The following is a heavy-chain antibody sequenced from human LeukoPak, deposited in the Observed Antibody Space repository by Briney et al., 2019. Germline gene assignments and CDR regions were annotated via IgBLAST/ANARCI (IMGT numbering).Heavy chain of an antibody. V-gene: IGHV3-7*03. CDR2: INHNGNVN. D-gene: IGHD3-16*01. CDR1: GFTFSSYW. CDR3: ARGGGLDV. J-gene: IGHJ6*02. Sequence: PGGSLRLSCAAYGFTFSSYWMNWARQAPGKGLEWVASINHNGNVNYYVDSVKGRFTISRDNAKNSLYLQMSNLRAEDTVVYFCARGGGLDVWGQGATVTVSS.